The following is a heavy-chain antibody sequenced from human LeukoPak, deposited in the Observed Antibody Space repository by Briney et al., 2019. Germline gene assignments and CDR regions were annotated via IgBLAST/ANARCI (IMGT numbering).Heavy chain of an antibody. Sequence: PGGSLRLSCAASGFTFSSYAMSWVRQAPGKGLEWVSAISGSGGSTYYADSVKGRFTISRDNSKNTLYLQMYSLRAEDTAVYYCAKGGGHYDILTHPFDYWGQGTLVTVSS. D-gene: IGHD3-9*01. J-gene: IGHJ4*02. V-gene: IGHV3-23*01. CDR2: ISGSGGST. CDR3: AKGGGHYDILTHPFDY. CDR1: GFTFSSYA.